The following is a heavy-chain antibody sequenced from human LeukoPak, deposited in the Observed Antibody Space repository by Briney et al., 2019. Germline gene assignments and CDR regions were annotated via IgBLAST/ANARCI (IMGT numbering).Heavy chain of an antibody. CDR1: GFAFSSYA. D-gene: IGHD3/OR15-3a*01. J-gene: IGHJ2*01. Sequence: GGSLRLSCAASGFAFSSYAMDWVRQAPGKGLEWVSGISWNSGSIGYADSVKGRFTISRDNAKNSLYLQMNSLRAEDTALYYCAKDISSWTYWHFDLWGRGTLVTVSS. CDR3: AKDISSWTYWHFDL. CDR2: ISWNSGSI. V-gene: IGHV3-9*01.